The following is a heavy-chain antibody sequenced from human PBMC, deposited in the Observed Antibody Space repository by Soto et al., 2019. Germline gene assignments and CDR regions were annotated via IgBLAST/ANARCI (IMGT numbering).Heavy chain of an antibody. J-gene: IGHJ6*02. CDR1: GYIVTDYY. CDR2: VHPSGGST. Sequence: PVKSACKASGYIVTDYYIHWVLQAPIEGLEWMGIVHPSGGSTTYAQTFQGRVSMTRDTSTSTVYMELSSLRSEDTAVYYCASGTTGTQIPYYYYSGMDVWGQRTTVTVSS. D-gene: IGHD1-7*01. V-gene: IGHV1-46*01. CDR3: ASGTTGTQIPYYYYSGMDV.